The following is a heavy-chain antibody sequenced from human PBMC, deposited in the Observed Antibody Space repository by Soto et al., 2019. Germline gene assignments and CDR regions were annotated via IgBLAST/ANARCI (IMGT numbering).Heavy chain of an antibody. D-gene: IGHD3-3*01. Sequence: SETLSLTCAVYGGSFSGYYWSWIRQPPGKGLEWIGEINHSGSTNYNPSLKSRVTISVDTSKNQFSLKLSSVTAADTAVYYCAGQDDFWSGSNWFDPWGQGTLVT. CDR2: INHSGST. J-gene: IGHJ5*02. CDR1: GGSFSGYY. V-gene: IGHV4-34*01. CDR3: AGQDDFWSGSNWFDP.